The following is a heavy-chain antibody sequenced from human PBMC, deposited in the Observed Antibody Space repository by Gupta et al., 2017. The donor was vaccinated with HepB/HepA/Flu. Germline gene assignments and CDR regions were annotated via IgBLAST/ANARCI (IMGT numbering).Heavy chain of an antibody. CDR1: GGSFSGYY. V-gene: IGHV4-34*01. CDR2: IHAGGNT. Sequence: QVQLQQWGAGLLKPSETLSLTCAVDGGSFSGYYWRWIRQPPGKGLEWIGEIHAGGNTNYSPSLKSRVTLSVETSKNQFSLKLDSVSAADTAVYFCARGRRFSVFGNPRNWFDPWGQGTQVTVSS. D-gene: IGHD5/OR15-5a*01. J-gene: IGHJ5*02. CDR3: ARGRRFSVFGNPRNWFDP.